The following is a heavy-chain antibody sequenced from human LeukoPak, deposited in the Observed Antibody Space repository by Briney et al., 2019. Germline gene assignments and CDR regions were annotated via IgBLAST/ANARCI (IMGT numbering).Heavy chain of an antibody. CDR3: AREVDDHGFMDY. D-gene: IGHD4-17*01. V-gene: IGHV1-8*01. CDR2: MNPNTGNT. CDR1: GYTFTSSD. J-gene: IGHJ4*02. Sequence: ASVRVSCKASGYTFTSSDVKWVRQATGQGLEWMGWMNPNTGNTGYAQKFQGRVSMTRNTSISTAYMELSSLRSEDTAVYYCAREVDDHGFMDYWGQGTLVTVSS.